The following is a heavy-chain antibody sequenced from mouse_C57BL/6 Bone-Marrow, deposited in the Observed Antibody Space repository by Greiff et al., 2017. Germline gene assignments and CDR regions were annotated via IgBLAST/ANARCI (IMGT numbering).Heavy chain of an antibody. CDR3: ARQWVKRGDGYYGFAY. CDR1: GFTFSDYG. V-gene: IGHV5-15*04. D-gene: IGHD2-3*01. Sequence: EVMLVESGGGLVQPGGSLKLSCAASGFTFSDYGMAWVRQAPRKGPEWVAFISNLSYSIYYADTVTGRFTISRENAKNTLYLEMSSLRSEDTAMYYCARQWVKRGDGYYGFAYGGQGTLVTVSA. CDR2: ISNLSYSI. J-gene: IGHJ3*01.